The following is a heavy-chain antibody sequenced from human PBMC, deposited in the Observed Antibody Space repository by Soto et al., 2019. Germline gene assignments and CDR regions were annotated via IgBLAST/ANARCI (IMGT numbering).Heavy chain of an antibody. V-gene: IGHV3-23*01. D-gene: IGHD5-12*01. CDR2: ISGSGGST. CDR1: GCTFSSYA. J-gene: IGHJ4*02. Sequence: PGGSLRLSCAASGCTFSSYAMSWVRQAPGKGLEWVSAISGSGGSTYYADSVKGRFTISRDNSKNTLYLQMNSLRAEDTAVYYCAKEETRFRYSGYGFDYWGQGTLVTVSS. CDR3: AKEETRFRYSGYGFDY.